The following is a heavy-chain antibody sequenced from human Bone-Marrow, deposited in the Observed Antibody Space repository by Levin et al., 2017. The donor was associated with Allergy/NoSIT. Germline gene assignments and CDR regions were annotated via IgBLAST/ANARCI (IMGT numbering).Heavy chain of an antibody. CDR2: FSITGSNH. Sequence: GESLKISCAVSGVNFPKTIIHWVRQAPGKGLEWVAVFSITGSNHLDAAGSVTGRFTMSRDNSKNTVYLQMNSLRTEDTAIYYCAREGGSSCAAGYFSHWGQGTLVTVSS. D-gene: IGHD2-15*01. J-gene: IGHJ4*02. CDR1: GVNFPKTI. CDR3: AREGGSSCAAGYFSH. V-gene: IGHV3-30*03.